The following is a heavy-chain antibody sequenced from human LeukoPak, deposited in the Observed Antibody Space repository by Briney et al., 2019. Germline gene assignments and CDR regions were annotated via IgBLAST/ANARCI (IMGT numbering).Heavy chain of an antibody. CDR1: GGSFSSYY. J-gene: IGHJ4*03. CDR3: ARGPTISETGYFDY. CDR2: INHRGDT. Sequence: SETLSLTCAVYGGSFSSYYWSWIRQSPGKGLEWIAEINHRGDTNYNPSVKSRVTVSVDTSKNQFSLKVTSLTAADTAVYYCARGPTISETGYFDYWGQGTLVTVSS. D-gene: IGHD1-1*01. V-gene: IGHV4-34*01.